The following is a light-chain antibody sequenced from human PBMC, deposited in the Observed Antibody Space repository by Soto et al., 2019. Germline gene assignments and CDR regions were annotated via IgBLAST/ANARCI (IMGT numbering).Light chain of an antibody. J-gene: IGKJ1*01. Sequence: EIVLTQSPGTLSLSPGKRATLSCRASQSVSSNYLAWYQQKPGQAPRLLMYGASSRATGIPDRFSGSGSGTDFTLTISRLEPEDFAVYYCQQYGTSPRTFGRGTKVDIK. CDR2: GAS. V-gene: IGKV3-20*01. CDR3: QQYGTSPRT. CDR1: QSVSSNY.